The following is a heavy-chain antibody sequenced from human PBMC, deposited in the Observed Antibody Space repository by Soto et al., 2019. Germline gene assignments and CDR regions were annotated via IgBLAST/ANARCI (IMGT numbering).Heavy chain of an antibody. Sequence: EVQLVESGGGLVQPGGSLRLSCAASGFTFSSYEMNWVRQAPGKGLEWVSYISSSGSTIYYADSVKGRFTISRDNAKNSLYLRMNSLRAEDTAVYYCARDLDFWSGRTPNWFDPWGQGTLVTVSS. CDR2: ISSSGSTI. D-gene: IGHD3-3*01. CDR3: ARDLDFWSGRTPNWFDP. V-gene: IGHV3-48*03. CDR1: GFTFSSYE. J-gene: IGHJ5*02.